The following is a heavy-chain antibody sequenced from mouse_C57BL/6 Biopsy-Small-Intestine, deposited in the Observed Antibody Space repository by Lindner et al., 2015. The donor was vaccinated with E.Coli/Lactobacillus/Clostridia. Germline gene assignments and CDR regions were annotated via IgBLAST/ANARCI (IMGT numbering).Heavy chain of an antibody. CDR1: GYSFTDYN. Sequence: VQLQESGPELVKPSASVKISCKASGYSFTDYNMNWVKQSHGKSLEWIGVINPYNGGTSYNQKFKGKATLTVDKSSSTAYMELNSLTSEDSAVYYCARGGLGLYYFDYWGQGTTLTVSS. CDR2: INPYNGGT. CDR3: ARGGLGLYYFDY. D-gene: IGHD3-3*01. V-gene: IGHV1-19*01. J-gene: IGHJ2*01.